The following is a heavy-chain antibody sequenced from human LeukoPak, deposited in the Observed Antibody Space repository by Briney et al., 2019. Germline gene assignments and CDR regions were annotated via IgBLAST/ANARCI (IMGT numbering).Heavy chain of an antibody. Sequence: SETLSLTCAVYGGSFSGYYWSWIRQPPGKGLEWIGEINHSGSTNYNPSLKSRVTISVDTSKNQFSLKLSPVTAADTAVYYCASPSRYYDSAGHDAFDIWGQGTMVTVSS. CDR2: INHSGST. CDR1: GGSFSGYY. CDR3: ASPSRYYDSAGHDAFDI. J-gene: IGHJ3*02. V-gene: IGHV4-34*01. D-gene: IGHD3-22*01.